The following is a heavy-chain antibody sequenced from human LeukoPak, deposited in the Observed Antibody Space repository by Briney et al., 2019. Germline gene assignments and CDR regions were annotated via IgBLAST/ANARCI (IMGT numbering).Heavy chain of an antibody. CDR1: AFNFRDYA. V-gene: IGHV3-23*01. CDR2: ISGSGDKT. D-gene: IGHD6-13*01. J-gene: IGHJ4*02. CDR3: VRGRIAPDY. Sequence: QPGRSLRLSCTASAFNFRDYAMTWVRQAPGKGLEWVSSISGSGDKTFYADSVKGRFTISRDNSKNTLFMQMNNLRAEDTAVYYCVRGRIAPDYWGQGTLGTVSS.